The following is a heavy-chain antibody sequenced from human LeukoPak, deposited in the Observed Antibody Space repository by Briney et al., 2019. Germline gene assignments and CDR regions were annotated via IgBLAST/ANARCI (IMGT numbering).Heavy chain of an antibody. CDR2: IYYSGST. V-gene: IGHV4-59*01. D-gene: IGHD3-10*01. CDR3: DI. Sequence: KPSETLSLTCTVSGGSISSYHWSWIRQPPGKGLEWIGYIYYSGSTNHNPSLKSRVTISVDTSKNTAVYYCARAYYYGSGSYAFDIWGQGTMVTVSS. CDR1: GGSISSYH. J-gene: IGHJ3*02.